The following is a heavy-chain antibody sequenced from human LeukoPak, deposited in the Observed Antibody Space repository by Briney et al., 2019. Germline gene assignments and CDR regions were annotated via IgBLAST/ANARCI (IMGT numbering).Heavy chain of an antibody. CDR1: GFTFSSYA. Sequence: GGSLRLSCAASGFTFSSYAMSWVRQAPGKGLEWVSAISGSGGSIYYADSVKGRFTISRDNSKNTLYLQMNSLRADDTAVYYCAKCDSSGYYDYDYWGQGTLVTVSS. J-gene: IGHJ4*02. D-gene: IGHD3-22*01. CDR3: AKCDSSGYYDYDY. V-gene: IGHV3-23*01. CDR2: ISGSGGSI.